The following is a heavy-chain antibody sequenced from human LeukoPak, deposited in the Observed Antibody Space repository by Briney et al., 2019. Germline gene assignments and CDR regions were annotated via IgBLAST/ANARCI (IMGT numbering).Heavy chain of an antibody. Sequence: SETLSLTCSVSDYSISSGYYWGWIRQPPGKGLEWIGSIYHSGSTYYNPSPKSRVTISVDTSKNHFSLKLTSVTAAATAVYYCARIETYSSGWSDAFFDYWGQGTLVTVSS. CDR1: DYSISSGYY. D-gene: IGHD6-19*01. CDR2: IYHSGST. J-gene: IGHJ4*02. V-gene: IGHV4-38-2*02. CDR3: ARIETYSSGWSDAFFDY.